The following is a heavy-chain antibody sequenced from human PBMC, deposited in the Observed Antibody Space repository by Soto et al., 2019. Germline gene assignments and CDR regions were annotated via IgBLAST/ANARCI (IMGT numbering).Heavy chain of an antibody. D-gene: IGHD2-21*01. CDR1: GGSISSGDYY. CDR2: IYYSGST. Sequence: SETLSLTCTVSGGSISSGDYYWSWIRQPPGKGLEWIGYIYYSGSTSYNASLKSRTSISADPSNNQFSLKLHSLTAADTAVYFCGTMPIVVDPAPMDVWGPGTSVTVSS. V-gene: IGHV4-30-4*01. CDR3: GTMPIVVDPAPMDV. J-gene: IGHJ6*02.